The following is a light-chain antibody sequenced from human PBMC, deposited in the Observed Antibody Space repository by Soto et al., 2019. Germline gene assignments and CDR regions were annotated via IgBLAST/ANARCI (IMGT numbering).Light chain of an antibody. CDR2: AAS. CDR1: ESISRY. J-gene: IGKJ4*01. Sequence: DIPMTQSPSSLSASVGDRVTITCRASESISRYLNWYQQRPGKAPKFLIYAASNLQSGVPSRFSGSGFGTDFTLAISSLQPEDFATYYCQQSHSTPLTFGGGTKVEIK. CDR3: QQSHSTPLT. V-gene: IGKV1-39*01.